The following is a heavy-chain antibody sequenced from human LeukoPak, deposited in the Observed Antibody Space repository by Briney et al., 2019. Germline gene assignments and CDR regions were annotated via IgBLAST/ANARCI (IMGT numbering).Heavy chain of an antibody. CDR3: ARASVLRFLEWLRQDYYYYYYMDV. CDR1: GYTFTSYD. D-gene: IGHD3-3*01. Sequence: ASVEVSCKASGYTFTSYDINWVRQATGQGLEWMGWMNPNSGNTGYAQKFQGRVTMTRNTSISTAYMELSSLRSEDTAVYYCARASVLRFLEWLRQDYYYYYYMDVWGKGTTVTVSS. V-gene: IGHV1-8*01. CDR2: MNPNSGNT. J-gene: IGHJ6*03.